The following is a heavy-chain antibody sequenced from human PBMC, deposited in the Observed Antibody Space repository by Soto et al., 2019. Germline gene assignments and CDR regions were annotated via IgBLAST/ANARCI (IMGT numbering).Heavy chain of an antibody. Sequence: ESGGGLVKPGGSLRLSCAASGFTFSSYSMNWVRQAPGKGLEWVSSISSSSSYIYYADSVKGRFTISRDNAKNSLYLQMNSLRAEDTAVYYCARDYSSGMYYFDYWGQGTLVTVSS. CDR3: ARDYSSGMYYFDY. D-gene: IGHD6-19*01. V-gene: IGHV3-21*01. J-gene: IGHJ4*02. CDR1: GFTFSSYS. CDR2: ISSSSSYI.